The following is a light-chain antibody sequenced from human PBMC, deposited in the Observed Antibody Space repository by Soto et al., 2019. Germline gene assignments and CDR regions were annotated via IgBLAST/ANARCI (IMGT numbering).Light chain of an antibody. CDR2: ATD. V-gene: IGKV1-39*01. Sequence: DIQMTQSPSSLSASVGDRVTISCRASQTITNYLNWYQQQSGKAPKLLIYATDTLQSGVPSRFSGSGSGTDFTLTISCLQSEDFATYYCQQYYSYPLAFGQGTKVDIK. J-gene: IGKJ1*01. CDR1: QTITNY. CDR3: QQYYSYPLA.